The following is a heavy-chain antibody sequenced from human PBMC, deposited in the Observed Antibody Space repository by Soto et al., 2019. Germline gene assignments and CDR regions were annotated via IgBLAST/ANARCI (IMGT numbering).Heavy chain of an antibody. V-gene: IGHV3-23*01. CDR3: ASPPFVGATSHPDFDY. J-gene: IGHJ4*02. CDR2: ISGSGATT. Sequence: PGGSLRLSCAASGLTFSTFAMSWVRQALGKGLEWVSGISGSGATTYYADSVRGRFTISRDNSKDTLFLQMDSLRAEDTAIYYCASPPFVGATSHPDFDYWGQGTPVTVSS. CDR1: GLTFSTFA. D-gene: IGHD1-26*01.